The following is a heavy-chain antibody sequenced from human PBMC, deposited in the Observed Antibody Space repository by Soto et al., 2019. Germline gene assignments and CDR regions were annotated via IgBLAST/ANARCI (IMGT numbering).Heavy chain of an antibody. J-gene: IGHJ4*02. V-gene: IGHV4-31*03. Sequence: QVQLQESGPGLVKPSQTLSLTCTVSGGSISSGGYYWSWIRQHPGKGLEWIGYIYYSGSTYYNPSLQSRXXIXVXMSKNQFSLKLSSVTAADTAVYYCARSIAAADYFDYWGQGTLVTVSS. CDR2: IYYSGST. CDR1: GGSISSGGYY. D-gene: IGHD6-13*01. CDR3: ARSIAAADYFDY.